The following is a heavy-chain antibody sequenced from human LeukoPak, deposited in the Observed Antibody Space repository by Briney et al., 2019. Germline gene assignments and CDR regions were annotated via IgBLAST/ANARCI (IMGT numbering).Heavy chain of an antibody. D-gene: IGHD6-13*01. CDR1: GGSFSGYY. CDR3: AKIRTIAAAELLDP. CDR2: INHSGST. J-gene: IGHJ5*02. V-gene: IGHV4-34*01. Sequence: PSETLSLTCAVYGGSFSGYYWSWIRQPPGKGLEWIGEINHSGSTNHNPSLKSRVTISVDTSKNQFSLKLSSVAAADTAVYYCAKIRTIAAAELLDPWGQGTLVTVSS.